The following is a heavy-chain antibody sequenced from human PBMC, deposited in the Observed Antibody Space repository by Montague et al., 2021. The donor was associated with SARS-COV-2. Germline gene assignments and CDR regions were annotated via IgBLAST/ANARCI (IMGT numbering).Heavy chain of an antibody. Sequence: SETLSLTCSVSAGSISGYYLAWIRQSPGKGLEWIAYIYNSEGALYYPSFKSRVTMSVDTSNNQISPNLTSMNPADTPVSYCARAVSGRRAVSWFDPWGQGALVTVSS. CDR2: IYNSEGA. CDR1: AGSISGYY. CDR3: ARAVSGRRAVSWFDP. V-gene: IGHV4-59*01. J-gene: IGHJ5*02.